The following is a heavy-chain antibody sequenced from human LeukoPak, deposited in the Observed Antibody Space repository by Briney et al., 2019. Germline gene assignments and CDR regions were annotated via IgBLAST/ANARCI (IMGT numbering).Heavy chain of an antibody. CDR1: GGTFSSYA. CDR3: AREYCGGDCYPFLSGLFDY. V-gene: IGHV1-69*13. CDR2: IIPIFGTA. J-gene: IGHJ4*02. Sequence: GASVKVSCKASGGTFSSYAISWVRQAPGQGLDWMGGIIPIFGTANYAQKFQGRVTITADESTSTAYMELSSLRSEDTAVYYCAREYCGGDCYPFLSGLFDYWGQGTLVTVSS. D-gene: IGHD2-21*02.